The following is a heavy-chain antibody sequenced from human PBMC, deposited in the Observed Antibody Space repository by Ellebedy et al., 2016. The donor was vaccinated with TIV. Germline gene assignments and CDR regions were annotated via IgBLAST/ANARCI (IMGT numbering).Heavy chain of an antibody. Sequence: GGSLRLSXAASGFTFSSYGMHWVRQAPGKGLEWVAVIWYDGSNKYYADSVKGRFTISRDNSKNTLYLQMNSLRAEDTAVYYCARDPEGAYYYGSGKFDYWGQGTLVTVSS. D-gene: IGHD3-10*01. CDR3: ARDPEGAYYYGSGKFDY. V-gene: IGHV3-33*01. J-gene: IGHJ4*02. CDR2: IWYDGSNK. CDR1: GFTFSSYG.